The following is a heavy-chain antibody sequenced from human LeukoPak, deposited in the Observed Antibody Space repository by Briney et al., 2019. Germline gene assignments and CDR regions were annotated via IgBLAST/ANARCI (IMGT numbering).Heavy chain of an antibody. CDR1: GFTFSSYG. CDR2: INWNGGST. Sequence: GGSLRLSCAASGFTFSSYGMSWVRQVPGKGLEWVSGINWNGGSTGNADSVKGRFTISRDNAKNSLYLQMNSLRGEDTALYYCARVNGPPYDSSGYFGYWGQGTLVTVSS. V-gene: IGHV3-20*04. D-gene: IGHD3-22*01. CDR3: ARVNGPPYDSSGYFGY. J-gene: IGHJ4*02.